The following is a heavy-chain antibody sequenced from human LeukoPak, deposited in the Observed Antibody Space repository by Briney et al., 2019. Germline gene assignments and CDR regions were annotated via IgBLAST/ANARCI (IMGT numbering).Heavy chain of an antibody. CDR3: ATESIPDY. CDR1: GFTFSSYS. D-gene: IGHD2/OR15-2a*01. Sequence: PGGSLRLSCAASGFTFSSYSMNWVRQAPGKGLEWVSYISSTRSPIHYADSVKGRFTISRDNAKNSLYLQMNSLRAEDTAVHYCATESIPDYWGQGNLVTVSP. CDR2: ISSTRSPI. J-gene: IGHJ4*02. V-gene: IGHV3-48*01.